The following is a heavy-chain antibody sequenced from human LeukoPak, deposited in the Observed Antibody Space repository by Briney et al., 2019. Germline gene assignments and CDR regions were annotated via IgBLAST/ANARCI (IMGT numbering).Heavy chain of an antibody. CDR3: AAGRMITEVNALDY. Sequence: SETLSLTCTVSGGSISSYYWSWIRHPPGKGLEWIGFIYYSGITTYNPSLKSRVTISVDTSRNQFSLKMNSMTAADTALYYCAAGRMITEVNALDYWGQGTLVTVSS. CDR2: IYYSGIT. CDR1: GGSISSYY. J-gene: IGHJ4*02. D-gene: IGHD3-22*01. V-gene: IGHV4-59*08.